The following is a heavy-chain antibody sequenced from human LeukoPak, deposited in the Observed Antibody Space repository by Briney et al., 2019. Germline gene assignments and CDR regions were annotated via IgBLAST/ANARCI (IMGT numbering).Heavy chain of an antibody. D-gene: IGHD3-10*01. CDR2: IYTSGST. CDR1: GGSISSYY. J-gene: IGHJ4*02. Sequence: SETLSLTCTVSGGSISSYYWSWIRQPAGKGLGWIGRIYTSGSTNYNPSLKSRVTMSVDTSKNQFSLKLSSVTAADTAVYYCARDESYYGSGSYPGHWGQGTLVTVSS. CDR3: ARDESYYGSGSYPGH. V-gene: IGHV4-4*07.